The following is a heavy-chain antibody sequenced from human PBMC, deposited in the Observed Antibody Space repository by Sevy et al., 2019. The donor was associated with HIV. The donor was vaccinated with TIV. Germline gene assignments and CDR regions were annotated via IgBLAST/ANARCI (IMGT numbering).Heavy chain of an antibody. CDR3: ARPSPRIAAAASAFYDN. CDR1: GYSFSSYA. V-gene: IGHV3-23*01. D-gene: IGHD6-13*01. CDR2: INGRGGST. Sequence: GGSLRLSCVVSGYSFSSYAISWVRQAPGKGLEWVSPINGRGGSTYYADSVKGRSTISRDNPKNTLFLQMINLRVDDTAIYYCARPSPRIAAAASAFYDNWGQGTLVTVSS. J-gene: IGHJ4*02.